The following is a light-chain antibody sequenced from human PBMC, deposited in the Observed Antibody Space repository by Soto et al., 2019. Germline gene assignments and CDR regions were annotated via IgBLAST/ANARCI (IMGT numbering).Light chain of an antibody. CDR2: AAS. CDR3: QQSYSTPRT. Sequence: DIQMTQSPSSLSASVGDRVTITCRASQSISSHLNWYQQKPGKAPKVLIYAASNLQSGVPSTFSGSGSGTDFTLTISSLQPEDFATYYCQQSYSTPRTFGQGTKVEIK. CDR1: QSISSH. J-gene: IGKJ1*01. V-gene: IGKV1-39*01.